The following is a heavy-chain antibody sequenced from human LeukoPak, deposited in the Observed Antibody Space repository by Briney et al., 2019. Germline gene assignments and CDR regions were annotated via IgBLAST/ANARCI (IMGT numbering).Heavy chain of an antibody. D-gene: IGHD6-6*01. J-gene: IGHJ4*02. CDR2: ISRNGRST. Sequence: GGSLRLSCAASGFTFSRYTIHSARQAPGERLEYFSAISRNGRSTKYADSVKGRFTLSSDNSNNTLYLQIGSLRSQESSVYYCARELDRPRSFDYGGQGTLGTVSA. CDR3: ARELDRPRSFDY. CDR1: GFTFSRYT. V-gene: IGHV3-64*02.